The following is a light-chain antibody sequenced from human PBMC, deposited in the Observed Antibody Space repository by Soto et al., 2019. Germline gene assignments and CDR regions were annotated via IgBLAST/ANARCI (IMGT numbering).Light chain of an antibody. CDR2: VAS. V-gene: IGKV3-15*01. J-gene: IGKJ4*01. CDR3: QQYQSWPLT. Sequence: EIVMTQSPATLSVSPGERATLSCRASQSVYSNLAWYQQTPGQAPRLLIYVASTRATGIPARFSGSGSGTEFPLTISSLQSEDFAVYYCQQYQSWPLTFGGGTKVEIK. CDR1: QSVYSN.